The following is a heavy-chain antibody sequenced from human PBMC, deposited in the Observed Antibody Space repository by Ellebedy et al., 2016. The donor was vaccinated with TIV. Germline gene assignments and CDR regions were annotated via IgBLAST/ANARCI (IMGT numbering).Heavy chain of an antibody. D-gene: IGHD1-1*01. J-gene: IGHJ4*02. V-gene: IGHV3-74*01. CDR1: GFTFRSYW. CDR2: INSAGSST. CDR3: ARQSHGTPDY. Sequence: PGGSLRLSCAASGFTFRSYWMHWVRQAPGKGLVWVSRINSAGSSTSYADSVKGRFTISRDNAKNKLYLQMSSLRAEDTAVYYCARQSHGTPDYWGQGTLVTVSS.